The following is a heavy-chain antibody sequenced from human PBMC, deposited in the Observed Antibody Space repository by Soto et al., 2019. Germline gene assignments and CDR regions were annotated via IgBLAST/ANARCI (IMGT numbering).Heavy chain of an antibody. CDR2: INHSGST. V-gene: IGHV4-34*01. Sequence: PSETLSLTCAVYGGSFSGYYWSWIRQPPGKELEWIGEINHSGSTNYNPSLKSRVTISVDTSKNQFSLKLSSVTAADTAVYYCARGLKQLPSGGMDVWGQGTTVTVS. CDR1: GGSFSGYY. J-gene: IGHJ6*02. D-gene: IGHD6-13*01. CDR3: ARGLKQLPSGGMDV.